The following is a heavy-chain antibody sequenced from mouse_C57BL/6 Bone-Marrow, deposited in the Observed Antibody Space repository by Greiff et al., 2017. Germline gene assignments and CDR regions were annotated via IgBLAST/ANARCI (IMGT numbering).Heavy chain of an antibody. J-gene: IGHJ3*01. Sequence: VQLQQSGAELVRPGASVTLSCKASGYTFTDYEMHWVKQTPVHGLEWIGAIDPETGGTAYNQKFKGKAILTADKSSSTAYMELRSLTSEDSAVYYCKFLGRSWFAYWGQGTPVTVSA. D-gene: IGHD4-1*01. CDR3: KFLGRSWFAY. CDR2: IDPETGGT. V-gene: IGHV1-15*01. CDR1: GYTFTDYE.